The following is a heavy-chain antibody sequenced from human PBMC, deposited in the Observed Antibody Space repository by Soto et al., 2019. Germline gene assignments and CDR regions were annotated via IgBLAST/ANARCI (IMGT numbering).Heavy chain of an antibody. J-gene: IGHJ5*02. Sequence: QVPLVQSGAEVKKPGASVKVSCKASGYTFTSYAMHWVRQAPGQRLEWMGWINASNGNTKYSQKFQGRVTITRDTSASTAYMELSSLRSEDTAVYYCARGRVVVVADTLSWFDPWGQGTLVTVSS. V-gene: IGHV1-3*01. CDR1: GYTFTSYA. CDR2: INASNGNT. CDR3: ARGRVVVVADTLSWFDP. D-gene: IGHD2-15*01.